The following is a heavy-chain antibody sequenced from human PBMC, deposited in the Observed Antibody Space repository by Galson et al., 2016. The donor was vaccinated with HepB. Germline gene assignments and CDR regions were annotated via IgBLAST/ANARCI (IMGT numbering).Heavy chain of an antibody. D-gene: IGHD1-1*01. CDR1: GLTFSKYG. CDR2: IWYDESSK. Sequence: LRLSCAMSGLTFSKYGMHWVRQAPGKGLEWVAGIWYDESSKNYADPVKGRFIIFRDNSRNTLYLEMNSLRAEDTAVYYCARDAQQLLRGYYYGMDVWGQGTTVTVSS. J-gene: IGHJ6*01. V-gene: IGHV3-33*01. CDR3: ARDAQQLLRGYYYGMDV.